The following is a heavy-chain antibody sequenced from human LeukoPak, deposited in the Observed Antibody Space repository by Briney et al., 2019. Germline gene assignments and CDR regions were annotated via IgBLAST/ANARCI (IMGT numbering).Heavy chain of an antibody. CDR1: GVSISTTNYY. V-gene: IGHV4-39*01. Sequence: SETLSLTCTVSGVSISTTNYYWGWIRQPPGRDLEWIGSIYSSGNTYYNPSLESRVTISVDTSKNQLSLKLTSATAADTSVYYCARHSGLRSPFDPWGQGTLVTVSS. D-gene: IGHD3-3*01. J-gene: IGHJ5*02. CDR2: IYSSGNT. CDR3: ARHSGLRSPFDP.